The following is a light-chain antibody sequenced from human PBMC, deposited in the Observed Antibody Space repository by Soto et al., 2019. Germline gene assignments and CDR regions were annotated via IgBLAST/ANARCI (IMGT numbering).Light chain of an antibody. CDR3: QQYGSSPRT. V-gene: IGKV3-20*01. J-gene: IGKJ1*01. CDR2: GAS. Sequence: EIVLTQSPGTLSLSPGERATLSCRASQSINSNYLAWYQQKPGQAPRLLIYGASSRATGIPDRFGGSGSGTDFTLTISRLEAEDSAEYHCQQYGSSPRTFGEGTKVELK. CDR1: QSINSNY.